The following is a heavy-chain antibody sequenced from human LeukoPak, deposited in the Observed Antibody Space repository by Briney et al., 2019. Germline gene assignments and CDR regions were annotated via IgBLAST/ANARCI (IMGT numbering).Heavy chain of an antibody. Sequence: SETLSLTCAVSGASINNYFWSWIRQPPGKGLELIGYIHTSGTSNYNPSLKSRATFSVDTSDNQLSLRLNSVTAADTAVYYCASLGGYYESSNSSQLETFDIWGQGTMVIVSS. CDR1: GASINNYF. V-gene: IGHV4-4*08. J-gene: IGHJ3*02. CDR2: IHTSGTS. D-gene: IGHD3-22*01. CDR3: ASLGGYYESSNSSQLETFDI.